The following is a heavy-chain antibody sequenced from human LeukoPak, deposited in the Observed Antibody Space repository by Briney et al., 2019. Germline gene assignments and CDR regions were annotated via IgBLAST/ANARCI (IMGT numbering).Heavy chain of an antibody. J-gene: IGHJ3*02. D-gene: IGHD5-24*01. CDR1: GGTFSSYA. CDR3: ARGGRATIRRRDDAFDI. V-gene: IGHV1-69*05. CDR2: IIPIFGTA. Sequence: SAKVSCKASGGTFSSYAISWVRQAPGQGGEGMGGIIPIFGTANYAQKFQGRVTITTEESRSRAYMELSSLRSEDTAVYYCARGGRATIRRRDDAFDIWGQGTMVTVSS.